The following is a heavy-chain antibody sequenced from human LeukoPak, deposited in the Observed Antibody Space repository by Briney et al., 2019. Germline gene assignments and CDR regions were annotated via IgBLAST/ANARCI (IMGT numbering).Heavy chain of an antibody. D-gene: IGHD2-2*01. Sequence: SETLSLTCSVSGGSTNSYYWSWIRQSGGKGLEWIGRIYSSGSTVYNPSLNSRLTMSIDTSKNQFSLTLKSVTATDTAVYYCARVKASSTSWTFYQWGRGALVTVSS. CDR3: ARVKASSTSWTFYQ. CDR2: IYSSGST. CDR1: GGSTNSYY. J-gene: IGHJ4*02. V-gene: IGHV4-4*07.